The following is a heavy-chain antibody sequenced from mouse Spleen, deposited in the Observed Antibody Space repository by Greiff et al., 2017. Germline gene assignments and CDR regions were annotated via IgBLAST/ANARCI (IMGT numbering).Heavy chain of an antibody. CDR2: IDPETGGT. CDR3: TRGRYYDGHWYFDV. D-gene: IGHD1-1*01. V-gene: IGHV1-15*01. Sequence: QVQLQQSGAELVRPGASVTLSCKASGYTFTDYEMHWVKQTPVHGLEWIGAIDPETGGTAYNQKFKGKAILTADKSSSTAYMELRSLTSEDSAVYYCTRGRYYDGHWYFDVWGAGTTVTVSS. J-gene: IGHJ1*01. CDR1: GYTFTDYE.